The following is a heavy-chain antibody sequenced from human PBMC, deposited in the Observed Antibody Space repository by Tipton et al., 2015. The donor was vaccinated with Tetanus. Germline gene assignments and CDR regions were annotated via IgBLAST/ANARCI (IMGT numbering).Heavy chain of an antibody. J-gene: IGHJ2*01. CDR3: ARAQRDIEVVVVATPYWFFDL. CDR2: IYYSGYT. Sequence: TLSLTCTVSGGSINSSTSYWSRIRQHPGKGLEWIGYIYYSGYTSYNPSLKSRLSISVDSSKNQFSLKLSSVTAADTAVYYCARAQRDIEVVVVATPYWFFDLWGRGTRVAVSS. V-gene: IGHV4-31*03. CDR1: GGSINSSTSY. D-gene: IGHD2-15*01.